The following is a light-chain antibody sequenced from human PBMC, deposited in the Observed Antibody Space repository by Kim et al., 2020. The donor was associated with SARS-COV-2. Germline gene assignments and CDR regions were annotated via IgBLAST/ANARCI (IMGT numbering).Light chain of an antibody. Sequence: ASVGDRGTVTCRASQDIGNSLAWYQQKPGGAPKLLLYDTFRLHTGVPSRFSGSRSGSDYTLTINTLQPEDFATYHCQQHYSTPRTFGQGTKVDIK. CDR3: QQHYSTPRT. V-gene: IGKV1-NL1*01. CDR2: DTF. CDR1: QDIGNS. J-gene: IGKJ1*01.